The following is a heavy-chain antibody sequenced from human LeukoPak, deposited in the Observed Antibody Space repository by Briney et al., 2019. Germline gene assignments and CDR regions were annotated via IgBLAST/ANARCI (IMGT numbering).Heavy chain of an antibody. V-gene: IGHV3-23*01. D-gene: IGHD4-23*01. CDR2: TSDSGDST. CDR1: GFTFSNYA. J-gene: IGHJ4*02. Sequence: GGSLRLSCAAYGFTFSNYAMSWVRQAPGKGLEWVSGTSDSGDSTYYADSVKGRFTISRDNSKNTLYLQMNSLRAEDTAVYYCAKTTAMTTVLSGFDYWGQGTLVTVSS. CDR3: AKTTAMTTVLSGFDY.